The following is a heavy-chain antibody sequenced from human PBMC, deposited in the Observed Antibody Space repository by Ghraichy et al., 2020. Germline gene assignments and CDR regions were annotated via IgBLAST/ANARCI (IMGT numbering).Heavy chain of an antibody. J-gene: IGHJ6*02. V-gene: IGHV4-31*03. CDR2: IYNTGTT. D-gene: IGHD6-6*01. CDR3: SRGTSSSAAYSMDG. Sequence: SETLSLTCTVSGASISSGGHFWSWIRQHPGKGLECIRHIYNTGTTYYNPALRSRVSISVDTSKNQSSLKLSAVTAANTVVYYCSRGTSSSAAYSMDGWGQGTTGTVAS. CDR1: GASISSGGHF.